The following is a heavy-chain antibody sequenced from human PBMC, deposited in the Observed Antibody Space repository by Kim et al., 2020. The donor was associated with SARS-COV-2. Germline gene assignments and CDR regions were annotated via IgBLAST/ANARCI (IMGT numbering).Heavy chain of an antibody. Sequence: GGSLRLSCVASGFTFSTYAMSWVRQPPGKGLEWVSTISGSGYVTEYADSVKGRFSISRDNSKNTLYLQMNSLTADDTAVYYCVNSARPPAVCFDYWGQGTLVTVSS. D-gene: IGHD3-10*01. CDR2: ISGSGYVT. J-gene: IGHJ4*02. V-gene: IGHV3-23*01. CDR1: GFTFSTYA. CDR3: VNSARPPAVCFDY.